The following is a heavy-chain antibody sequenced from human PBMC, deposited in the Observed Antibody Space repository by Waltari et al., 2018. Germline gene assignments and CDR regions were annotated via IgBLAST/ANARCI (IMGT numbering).Heavy chain of an antibody. CDR2: INHSENT. CDR1: GGSFSGYY. D-gene: IGHD3-10*01. V-gene: IGHV4-34*01. CDR3: ARHGKGYYGSGNWFDP. Sequence: QVQLQQWGAGLLKPSETLSLTCAVYGGSFSGYYWSWIRQPPGKGLEWIGEINHSENTNYNPSLKSRVTISVDTSKNQFSLKLSSVTAADTAVYYCARHGKGYYGSGNWFDPWGQGTLVTVSS. J-gene: IGHJ5*02.